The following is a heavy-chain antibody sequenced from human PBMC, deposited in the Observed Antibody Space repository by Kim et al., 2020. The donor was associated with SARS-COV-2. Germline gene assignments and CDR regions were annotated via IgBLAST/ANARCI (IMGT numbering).Heavy chain of an antibody. CDR1: GFIFSNYG. V-gene: IGHV3-23*01. Sequence: GGSLRLSCAASGFIFSNYGMSWVRQAAGKGLEWVSAISGSGGNTYYADSVKGRFTISRDNSKNTLYLQMNSLRAEDTAVYFCARDLVYSNSWYEVLDYWGQGTLVTVSS. CDR3: ARDLVYSNSWYEVLDY. D-gene: IGHD6-13*01. CDR2: ISGSGGNT. J-gene: IGHJ4*02.